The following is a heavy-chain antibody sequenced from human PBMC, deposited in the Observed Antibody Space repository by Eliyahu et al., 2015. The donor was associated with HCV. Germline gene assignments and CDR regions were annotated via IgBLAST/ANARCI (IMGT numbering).Heavy chain of an antibody. D-gene: IGHD3-22*01. CDR1: GGTFSXXA. V-gene: IGHV1-69*04. CDR2: IIPILGIA. Sequence: QVQLVQSGAEVKKPGSSVKVXCKASGGTFSXXAISWVRQAPGQGLEWMGRIIPILGIANYAQKFQGRVTITADKSTSTAYMELSSLRSEDTAVYYCARAGYYDSSANLQADFDYWGQGTLVTVSS. CDR3: ARAGYYDSSANLQADFDY. J-gene: IGHJ4*02.